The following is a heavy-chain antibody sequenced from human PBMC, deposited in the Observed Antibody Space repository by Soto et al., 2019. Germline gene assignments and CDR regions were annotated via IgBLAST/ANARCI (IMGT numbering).Heavy chain of an antibody. CDR3: ASLGYSSGWYVNY. V-gene: IGHV4-59*08. CDR1: GGSISSYY. D-gene: IGHD6-19*01. Sequence: PSVTLSLTCTVAGGSISSYYWIWIRQPPGKGLEWIGYIYYSGSTNYNPSLKSRVTISVDTSKNQFSLKLSSVTAADTAVYYCASLGYSSGWYVNYWGQGTLVTVSS. CDR2: IYYSGST. J-gene: IGHJ4*02.